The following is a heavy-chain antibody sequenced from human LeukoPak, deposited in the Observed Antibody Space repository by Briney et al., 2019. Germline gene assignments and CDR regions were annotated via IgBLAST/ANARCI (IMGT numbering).Heavy chain of an antibody. CDR3: VRSVEGNFDY. V-gene: IGHV3-48*02. J-gene: IGHJ4*02. CDR2: MTSDTRTI. CDR1: GFTFSSHG. Sequence: GGSLRLSCAASGFTFSSHGMHWVRQAPGKGLEWVSYMTSDTRTIYYADSVRGRFTISRDNAKNSLYLQMNSLRDDDMAIYYCVRSVEGNFDYWAREPWSPSPQ.